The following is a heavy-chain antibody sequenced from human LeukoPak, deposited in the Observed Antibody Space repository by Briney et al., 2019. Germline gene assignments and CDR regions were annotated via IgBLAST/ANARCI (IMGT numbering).Heavy chain of an antibody. V-gene: IGHV4-61*02. CDR2: ISISGST. J-gene: IGHJ4*02. CDR1: GGSISSGSYY. Sequence: SQTLSLTCTVSGGSISSGSYYWTWIRQPAGKGLEWIGRISISGSTNYNPSLKSRVTISVDTSKNQFSLKLSSVTAADTAVYYCARLGSGWFRVVQNEIDYWGQGTLVTVSS. CDR3: ARLGSGWFRVVQNEIDY. D-gene: IGHD6-19*01.